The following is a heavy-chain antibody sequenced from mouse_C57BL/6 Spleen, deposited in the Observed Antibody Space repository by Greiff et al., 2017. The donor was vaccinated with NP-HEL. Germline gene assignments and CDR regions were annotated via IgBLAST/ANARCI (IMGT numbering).Heavy chain of an antibody. J-gene: IGHJ2*01. CDR3: ARGGYGYYFDY. V-gene: IGHV1-4*01. CDR2: INPSSGYT. Sequence: VHLVESGAELARPGASVKMSCKASGYTFTSYTMHWVKQRPGQGLEWIGYINPSSGYTKYNQKFKDKATLTADKSSSTAYMQLSSLTSEDSAVYYYARGGYGYYFDYWGQGTTLTVSS. CDR1: GYTFTSYT. D-gene: IGHD2-2*01.